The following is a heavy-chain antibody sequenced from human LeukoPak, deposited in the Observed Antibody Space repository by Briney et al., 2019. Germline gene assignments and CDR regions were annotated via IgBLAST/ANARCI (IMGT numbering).Heavy chain of an antibody. V-gene: IGHV4-38-2*02. J-gene: IGHJ5*02. CDR3: ARATYYYDSSGYQGNWFDP. D-gene: IGHD3-22*01. CDR1: GYSISSGYY. Sequence: SETLSLTCTVSGYSISSGYYWGWIRQPPGKGLEWIGSIYHSGSTYYNPSLKSRVTISVDTSKNQFSLKLSSVTAADTAVYYCARATYYYDSSGYQGNWFDPWGQGTLVTASS. CDR2: IYHSGST.